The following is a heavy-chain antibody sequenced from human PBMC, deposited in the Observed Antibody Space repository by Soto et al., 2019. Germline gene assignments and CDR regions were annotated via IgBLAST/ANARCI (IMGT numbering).Heavy chain of an antibody. D-gene: IGHD3-22*01. CDR3: ARLGGYYQALDS. CDR2: IYYAGTT. J-gene: IGHJ4*02. Sequence: QVQLQESGPGLVKPSETLFLTCTVSGGSINNYYWSWIRQPPGKGLEFIGYIYYAGTTTYNPSLNSRVTISVDTSKNQFSLKLSSVTAADTAVYYCARLGGYYQALDSWGQGTLLTVSS. V-gene: IGHV4-59*08. CDR1: GGSINNYY.